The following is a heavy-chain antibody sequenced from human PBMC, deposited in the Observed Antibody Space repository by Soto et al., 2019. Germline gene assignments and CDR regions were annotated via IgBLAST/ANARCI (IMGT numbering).Heavy chain of an antibody. Sequence: GSLRLSCAASGFTFSSYAMSWVRQAPGNGLEWVSAISGSGVSTYYADSVKGRFTISRDNSKNTLYLQMNSLRAEDTYVYYCAKDQPYDSSGYYPALDFEYWGKGTRVTVSS. CDR2: ISGSGVST. CDR1: GFTFSSYA. CDR3: AKDQPYDSSGYYPALDFEY. D-gene: IGHD3-22*01. J-gene: IGHJ4*02. V-gene: IGHV3-23*01.